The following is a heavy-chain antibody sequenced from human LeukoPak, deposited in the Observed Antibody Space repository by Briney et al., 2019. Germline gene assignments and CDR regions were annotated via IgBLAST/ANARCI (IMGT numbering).Heavy chain of an antibody. V-gene: IGHV4-59*01. Sequence: SETLSLTCTVSGGSISSYYWSWIRQPPGKGLEWIGYIYYSGSTNYNPSLKSRVTISVDTSKNQFSLKLSSVTAADTAVYYCARDGWSYSTNYYYYGMDVWGQGTTVTVSS. CDR2: IYYSGST. CDR1: GGSISSYY. D-gene: IGHD1-26*01. CDR3: ARDGWSYSTNYYYYGMDV. J-gene: IGHJ6*02.